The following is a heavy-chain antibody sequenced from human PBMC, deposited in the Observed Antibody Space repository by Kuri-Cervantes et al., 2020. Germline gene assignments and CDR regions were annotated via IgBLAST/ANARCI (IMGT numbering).Heavy chain of an antibody. V-gene: IGHV3-23*01. D-gene: IGHD1-26*01. CDR3: ARAIVGAGVYYYYGMDV. CDR1: GFTFSSYS. Sequence: LSLTCAASGFTFSSYSMNWVRQAPGKGLEWVSAISGSGGSTYYADSVKGRFTISRDNSKNTLYLQMNSLRAEDTAVYYCARAIVGAGVYYYYGMDVWGQGTTVTVSS. J-gene: IGHJ6*02. CDR2: ISGSGGST.